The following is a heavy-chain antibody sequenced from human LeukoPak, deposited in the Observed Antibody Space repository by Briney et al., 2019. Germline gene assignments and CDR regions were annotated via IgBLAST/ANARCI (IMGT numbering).Heavy chain of an antibody. Sequence: SQTLSLTCTVSGGSISSYYWSWIRQPPGKGLEWIGYIYYSGSTNYNPSLKSRVTISVDTSKNQFSLNLSSVTAADTAVYYCARVRSGYSYGPFDYWGQGTLVTVSS. CDR1: GGSISSYY. CDR2: IYYSGST. D-gene: IGHD5-18*01. V-gene: IGHV4-59*01. CDR3: ARVRSGYSYGPFDY. J-gene: IGHJ4*02.